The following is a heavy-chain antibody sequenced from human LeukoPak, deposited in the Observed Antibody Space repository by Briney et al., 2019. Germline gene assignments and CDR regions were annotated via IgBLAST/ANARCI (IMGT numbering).Heavy chain of an antibody. J-gene: IGHJ4*02. Sequence: SETLSLTCTVSGGSISSYYWSWIRQPPGKGLEWIGYIYYSGSTNYNPSLKSRVTISVDTSKNQFSLKPSSVTAADTAVYYCARDRHHFDYWGQGTLVTVSS. V-gene: IGHV4-59*01. CDR2: IYYSGST. CDR1: GGSISSYY. CDR3: ARDRHHFDY.